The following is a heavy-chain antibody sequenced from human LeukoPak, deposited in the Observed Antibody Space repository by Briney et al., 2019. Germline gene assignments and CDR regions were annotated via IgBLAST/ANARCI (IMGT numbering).Heavy chain of an antibody. CDR2: ISWNSGSI. J-gene: IGHJ3*02. CDR3: ARDVSGSYPNAFDI. V-gene: IGHV3-9*01. D-gene: IGHD1-26*01. Sequence: PGRSLRLSCAASGFTFDDYAMHWVRQAPGKGLEWVSGISWNSGSIGYADSVKGRFTISRDNAKNSLYLQMNSLRAEDTALYYCARDVSGSYPNAFDIWGQGTMVTVSS. CDR1: GFTFDDYA.